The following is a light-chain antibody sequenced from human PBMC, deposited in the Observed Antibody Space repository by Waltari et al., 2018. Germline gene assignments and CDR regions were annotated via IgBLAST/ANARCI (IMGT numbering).Light chain of an antibody. V-gene: IGLV3-19*01. CDR3: NSRDSSGNPPHVV. Sequence: SSELTQDPAVSVALGQTVRITCQGDRPRSKYARWDQQKPGQAPVLVIYGKNNRPSGIPDRFSGSSSGNTASLTIPGAQAEDEADYYCNSRDSSGNPPHVVFGGGTKLTVL. J-gene: IGLJ2*01. CDR1: RPRSKY. CDR2: GKN.